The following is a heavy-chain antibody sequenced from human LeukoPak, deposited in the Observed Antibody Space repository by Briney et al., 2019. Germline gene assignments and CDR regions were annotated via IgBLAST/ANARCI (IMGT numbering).Heavy chain of an antibody. CDR3: ANGDSYGELLFFY. Sequence: GGSLRLSCAASGFTFSSYGMHWVRLAPGKGLEWVAVIWYDGSNKYYADSVKGRFTISRDNSKNTLYLQMNSLRAEDTAVYYCANGDSYGELLFFYWGQGTLVTVSS. CDR1: GFTFSSYG. D-gene: IGHD3-10*01. CDR2: IWYDGSNK. V-gene: IGHV3-33*06. J-gene: IGHJ4*02.